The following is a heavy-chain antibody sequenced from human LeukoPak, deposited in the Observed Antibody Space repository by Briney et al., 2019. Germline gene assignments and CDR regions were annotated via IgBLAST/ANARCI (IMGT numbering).Heavy chain of an antibody. CDR1: GFTFSNYW. V-gene: IGHV3-7*01. J-gene: IGHJ4*02. CDR2: IKQNGSET. Sequence: GGSLRLSCAASGFTFSNYWVTWVRQAPGKGLEWVAYIKQNGSETYYVGSVKGRFTISRDNAKNSLYLQMNTLRAEDTAMYYCARWRCSSTSCFFDYWGQGTLVTVSS. CDR3: ARWRCSSTSCFFDY. D-gene: IGHD2-2*01.